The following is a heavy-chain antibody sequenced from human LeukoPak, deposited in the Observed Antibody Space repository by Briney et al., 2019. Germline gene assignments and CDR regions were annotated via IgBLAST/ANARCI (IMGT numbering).Heavy chain of an antibody. V-gene: IGHV3-23*01. D-gene: IGHD2-15*01. Sequence: GGSLRLSCAASGFTFSSYAMSWVRQAPGKGLEWVSAISGSGGSTYYADSVKGRFTISRDNSKNTLYLQMNSLRAEDTAVYYRAKDLEEYCSGGSCYAHDYWGQGTLVTVSS. CDR1: GFTFSSYA. CDR3: AKDLEEYCSGGSCYAHDY. CDR2: ISGSGGST. J-gene: IGHJ4*02.